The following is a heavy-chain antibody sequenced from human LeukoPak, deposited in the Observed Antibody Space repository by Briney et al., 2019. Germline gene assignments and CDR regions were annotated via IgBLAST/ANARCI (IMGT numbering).Heavy chain of an antibody. J-gene: IGHJ4*02. CDR2: ISYDGSNK. Sequence: GGSLRLSCAASGFTFSSYGMHWVRQAPGKGLEWVAVISYDGSNKYYADSVKGRFTISRDNSKNTLYLQMNSLRAEDTAVYYCAKDRYSYGSLPYFDYWGQGTLVTVSS. CDR3: AKDRYSYGSLPYFDY. V-gene: IGHV3-30*18. D-gene: IGHD5-18*01. CDR1: GFTFSSYG.